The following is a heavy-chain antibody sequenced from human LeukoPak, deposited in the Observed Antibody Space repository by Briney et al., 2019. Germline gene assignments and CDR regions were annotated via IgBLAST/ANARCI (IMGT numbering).Heavy chain of an antibody. D-gene: IGHD5-12*01. V-gene: IGHV4-38-2*02. CDR3: ARRGPRGYSGYVGY. CDR1: GYSISSGYY. CDR2: IYHSGST. J-gene: IGHJ4*02. Sequence: SETLSLTCTVSGYSISSGYYWGWIRQPPGKGLEGIGSIYHSGSTYYNPSLKSRVTISVDTSKNQFSLKLSSVTAADTAVYYCARRGPRGYSGYVGYWGQGSLVTVSS.